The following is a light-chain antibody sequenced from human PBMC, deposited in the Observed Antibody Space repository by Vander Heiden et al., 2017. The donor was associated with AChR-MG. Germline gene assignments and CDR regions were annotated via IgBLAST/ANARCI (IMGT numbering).Light chain of an antibody. V-gene: IGLV2-11*01. CDR1: SSDVGAYNA. J-gene: IGLJ3*02. Sequence: QSALTQPRSVSGSPGQSVTISCTGISSDVGAYNAVSWFQQYPGKAPKLLIYDVSQRSSGVPDRFSGVLTEDEADYYCCSYAGSRLFGGGTKLTVL. CDR2: DVS. CDR3: CSYAGSRL.